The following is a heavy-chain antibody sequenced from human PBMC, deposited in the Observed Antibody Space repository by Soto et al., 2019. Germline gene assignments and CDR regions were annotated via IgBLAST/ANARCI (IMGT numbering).Heavy chain of an antibody. V-gene: IGHV1-2*02. J-gene: IGHJ5*02. CDR2: INPNNGAT. CDR3: ASHFPGARFDP. CDR1: RYIFTAYF. Sequence: QVQLVQSGAEVKKPGASVKVSCKAPRYIFTAYFMHWVRQAPGQGLEGMGWINPNNGATHYGLSFQGRVTMTRDTSIRTAYMELSSLRSYDTAVYYCASHFPGARFDPWGQGTLVIVSS.